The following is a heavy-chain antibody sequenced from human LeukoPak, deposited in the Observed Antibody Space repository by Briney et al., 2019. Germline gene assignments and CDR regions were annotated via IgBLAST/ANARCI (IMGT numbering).Heavy chain of an antibody. V-gene: IGHV4-39*01. CDR2: IYYSGST. J-gene: IGHJ6*03. CDR1: GGSISSSSYY. D-gene: IGHD2-2*01. CDR3: ARRAVVPGYYYMDV. Sequence: SETLSLTCTVSGGSISSSSYYWGWIRQPPGKGLEWIGSIYYSGSTYYNPSLKSRVTISVDTSKNQFSLKLSSVTAADTAVYYCARRAVVPGYYYMDVWGKGTTVTVSS.